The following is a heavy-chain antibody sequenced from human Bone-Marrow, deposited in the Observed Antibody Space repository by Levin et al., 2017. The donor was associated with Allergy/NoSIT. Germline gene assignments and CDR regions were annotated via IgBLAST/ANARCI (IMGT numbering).Heavy chain of an antibody. V-gene: IGHV1-18*01. CDR1: GYIFSTYG. D-gene: IGHD2-21*01. Sequence: PGGSLRLSCRASGYIFSTYGISWVRQVPGQGLEWMGWIRTHNGYTYLAEKFQGKVTMTTDTSTRSVYMDMTRLKSDDTAVYYCARGGGASSVPDALDLWGQGTMVTVSS. J-gene: IGHJ3*01. CDR3: ARGGGASSVPDALDL. CDR2: IRTHNGYT.